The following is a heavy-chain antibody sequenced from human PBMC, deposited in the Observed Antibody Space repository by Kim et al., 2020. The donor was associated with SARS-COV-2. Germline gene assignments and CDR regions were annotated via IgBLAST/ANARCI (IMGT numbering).Heavy chain of an antibody. J-gene: IGHJ4*02. CDR3: ARAAHYDFWSGYFPYY. V-gene: IGHV4-59*01. Sequence: SPKSRVTIAVDTSKNQFSLKLSSVTAADTAVYYCARAAHYDFWSGYFPYYWGQGTLVTVSS. D-gene: IGHD3-3*01.